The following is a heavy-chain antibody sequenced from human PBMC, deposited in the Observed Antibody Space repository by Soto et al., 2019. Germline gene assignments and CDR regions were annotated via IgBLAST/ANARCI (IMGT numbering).Heavy chain of an antibody. V-gene: IGHV3-23*01. CDR2: MVSIGGST. Sequence: DVQLLESGGGLVQPEGSLRLSCAASGFTFSSYAMGWVRQGPGKGLEWVAMVSIGGSTHYADSVRGRFTISGDNSKNTLSLQMNSLTAEDTAVYFCAKRRGAGGHFDYWGQGALVTVSS. J-gene: IGHJ4*02. D-gene: IGHD2-15*01. CDR3: AKRRGAGGHFDY. CDR1: GFTFSSYA.